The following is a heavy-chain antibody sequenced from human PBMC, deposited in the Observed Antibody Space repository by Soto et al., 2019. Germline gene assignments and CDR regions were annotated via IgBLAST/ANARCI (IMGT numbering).Heavy chain of an antibody. V-gene: IGHV4-39*01. CDR3: ARRERYYVSPGWLDP. CDR2: VYYNVNT. Sequence: PSETLSLTCSVSGGSISSFTYYWGWNRQPPGKELEWIGTVYYNVNTYYNPSLKSRVTITVDTAKNQFPLNLRSVTAADTAMYSCARRERYYVSPGWLDPWGPGTLVTVSS. J-gene: IGHJ5*02. CDR1: GGSISSFTYY. D-gene: IGHD3-10*02.